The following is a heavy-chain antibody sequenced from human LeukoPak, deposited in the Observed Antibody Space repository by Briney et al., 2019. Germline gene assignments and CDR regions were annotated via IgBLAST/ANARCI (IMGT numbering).Heavy chain of an antibody. CDR1: GFTFSSYW. CDR3: ARSGPFDY. CDR2: IKQGISEK. J-gene: IGHJ4*02. V-gene: IGHV3-7*01. Sequence: GGSXRLSCAASGFTFSSYWMTWVRQAPGKGLEWVANIKQGISEKYYIDSVKGRFTISRDNAKNSLYLQMNSLRAEDTAVYYCARSGPFDYWGQGTLVTVSS. D-gene: IGHD3-10*01.